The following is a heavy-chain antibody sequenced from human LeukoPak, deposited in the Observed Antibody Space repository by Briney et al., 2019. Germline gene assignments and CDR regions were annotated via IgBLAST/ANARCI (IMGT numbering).Heavy chain of an antibody. CDR1: GFTFSSFS. CDR3: ARDLRL. V-gene: IGHV3-21*01. J-gene: IGHJ4*02. Sequence: GGSLRLSCAASGFTFSSFSMNWVRQAPGKGLEWVSSITSSSNYIYYASSVRGRFTISRDNAKSSLYLQMNSLRAEDTAVYYCARDLRLWGRGTLVTVSS. CDR2: ITSSSNYI.